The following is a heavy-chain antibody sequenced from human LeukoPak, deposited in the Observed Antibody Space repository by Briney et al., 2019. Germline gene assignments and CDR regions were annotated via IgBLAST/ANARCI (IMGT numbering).Heavy chain of an antibody. D-gene: IGHD1-26*01. V-gene: IGHV1-8*01. CDR2: MNPNSGNT. J-gene: IGHJ6*03. CDR1: GYTFTSYD. Sequence: VASVKVSCKASGYTFTSYDINWVRQATGPGLEWMGWMNPNSGNTGYAQKFQGRVTMTRNTSISTAYMELSSLRSEDTAVYYCARAKRELPSYYYYMDVWGKGTTVTVSS. CDR3: ARAKRELPSYYYYMDV.